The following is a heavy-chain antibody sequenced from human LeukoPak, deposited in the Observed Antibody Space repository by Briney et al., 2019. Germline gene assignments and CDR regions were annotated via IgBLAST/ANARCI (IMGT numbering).Heavy chain of an antibody. Sequence: PGGSLRLSCAASGYTFNANWMTWVRQAPGKGLEWVANIKEDGSEEYYVDSVKGRFTISRDNTKNSLYLQMNSLRAEDTAVFYCARDSGYNAFDIWGQGTMVAVSS. CDR2: IKEDGSEE. J-gene: IGHJ3*02. CDR3: ARDSGYNAFDI. D-gene: IGHD5-12*01. CDR1: GYTFNANW. V-gene: IGHV3-7*01.